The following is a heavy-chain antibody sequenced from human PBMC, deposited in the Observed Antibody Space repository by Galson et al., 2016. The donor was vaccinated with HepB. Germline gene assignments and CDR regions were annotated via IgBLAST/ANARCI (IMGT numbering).Heavy chain of an antibody. D-gene: IGHD2-2*01. CDR2: IFCSGST. J-gene: IGHJ6*04. V-gene: IGHV4-31*03. CDR3: ARDCSTSSCYVQGMDV. CDR1: GGSISGNSFY. Sequence: TLSLTCTVSGGSISGNSFYWTWIRQHPGKGLEWIGYIFCSGSTYYNPSLKSRITISVDTSKNQFTLKMSSVTAADTAVYYCARDCSTSSCYVQGMDVWGKGASVTVSS.